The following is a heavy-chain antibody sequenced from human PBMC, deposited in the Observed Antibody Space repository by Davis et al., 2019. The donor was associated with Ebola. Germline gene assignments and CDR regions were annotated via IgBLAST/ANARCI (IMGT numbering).Heavy chain of an antibody. CDR2: IYHSGST. Sequence: PGGSLRLSCTVSGYSISSGYYWGWIRQPPGKGLEWIGSIYHSGSTYYNPSLKSRVTISVDTSKNQFSLKLSSVTAADTAVYYCARDRSRYSSSWPSFDPWGQGTLVTVSS. D-gene: IGHD6-13*01. V-gene: IGHV4-38-2*02. CDR3: ARDRSRYSSSWPSFDP. J-gene: IGHJ5*02. CDR1: GYSISSGYY.